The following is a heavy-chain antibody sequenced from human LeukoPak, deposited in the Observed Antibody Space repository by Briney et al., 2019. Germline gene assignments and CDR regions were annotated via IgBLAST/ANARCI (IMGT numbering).Heavy chain of an antibody. D-gene: IGHD2-21*02. CDR3: ARGAYCGGDCWVYFDY. J-gene: IGHJ4*02. Sequence: ASVKVSCKASGYTFTGYYMHWVRQAPGQGLEWMGWINPNSGGTNYAQKFQGRVTMTRDTSISTAYMELSRLRSDDTAAYYCARGAYCGGDCWVYFDYWGQGTLVTVSS. CDR2: INPNSGGT. V-gene: IGHV1-2*02. CDR1: GYTFTGYY.